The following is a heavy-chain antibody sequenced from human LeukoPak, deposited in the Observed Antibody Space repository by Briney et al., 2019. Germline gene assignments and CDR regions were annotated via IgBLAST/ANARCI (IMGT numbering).Heavy chain of an antibody. CDR2: IYTTGST. Sequence: SQTLSLTCTVSGGSISSGSYYWSWIRQPAGKGLEWIGRIYTTGSTNYDPSLKSRVTISIDTPNNQFSLKLSSVTAADTAVYYCATGVHGIAAAGDYYFDYWGQGTLVTVSS. D-gene: IGHD6-13*01. CDR3: ATGVHGIAAAGDYYFDY. J-gene: IGHJ4*02. V-gene: IGHV4-61*02. CDR1: GGSISSGSYY.